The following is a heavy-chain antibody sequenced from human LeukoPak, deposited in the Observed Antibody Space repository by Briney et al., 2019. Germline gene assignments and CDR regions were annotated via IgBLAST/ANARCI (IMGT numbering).Heavy chain of an antibody. D-gene: IGHD5-12*01. CDR1: GFTFSSYA. Sequence: GGSLRLSCAASGFTFSSYAMSWVRQAPGKGLQWVSAISGSGGSTYYADSVKGRFAISRDNSKNTLYLQMNSLRAEDTAVYYCAKDIVATFPYYYYGMDVWGQGTTVTVSS. CDR2: ISGSGGST. CDR3: AKDIVATFPYYYYGMDV. J-gene: IGHJ6*02. V-gene: IGHV3-23*01.